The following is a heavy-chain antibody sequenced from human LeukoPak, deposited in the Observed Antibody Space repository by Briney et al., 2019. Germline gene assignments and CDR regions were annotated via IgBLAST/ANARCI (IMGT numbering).Heavy chain of an antibody. D-gene: IGHD2-15*01. J-gene: IGHJ6*04. Sequence: PSGTLSLTCAVSGGSISGSNWWSWVRQPPGKGLEWIGEIYHSGSTNYNPSLKSRVTISVDKSKNQFSLKLSSVTAADTAVYYCAGPSYCSGGSCYPGAYGMDVWGKGTTVTVSS. CDR3: AGPSYCSGGSCYPGAYGMDV. V-gene: IGHV4-4*02. CDR2: IYHSGST. CDR1: GGSISGSNW.